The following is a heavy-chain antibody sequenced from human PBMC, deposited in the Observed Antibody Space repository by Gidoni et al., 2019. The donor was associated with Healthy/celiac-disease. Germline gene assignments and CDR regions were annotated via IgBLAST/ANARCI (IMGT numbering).Heavy chain of an antibody. CDR3: AKASWGSNPYFDY. J-gene: IGHJ4*02. CDR2: ISGSGGST. CDR1: GFTFSSYA. Sequence: EVPLLESGGGLVQPGGSLRLPCAASGFTFSSYAMSWVRQAPGKGLEWVSAISGSGGSTYYADSVKGRFTISRDNSKNTLYLQMNSLRAEDTAVYYCAKASWGSNPYFDYWGQGTLVTVSS. V-gene: IGHV3-23*01. D-gene: IGHD7-27*01.